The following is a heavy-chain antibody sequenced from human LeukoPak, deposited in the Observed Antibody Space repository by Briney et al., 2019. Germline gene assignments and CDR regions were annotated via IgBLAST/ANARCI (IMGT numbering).Heavy chain of an antibody. CDR3: AKRGVVTRVILVGFHKEAYYFDS. CDR1: GITLRNYG. D-gene: IGHD3-22*01. V-gene: IGHV3-23*01. J-gene: IGHJ4*02. CDR2: ISVSGGGT. Sequence: PGGSLRLSCAVSGITLRNYGMSWVRQAPGKGLEWVAGISVSGGGTNYADSVKGRFTISRDNPKNTLFLQMNNLRAEDTAVYFCAKRGVVTRVILVGFHKEAYYFDSWGQGALVTVSS.